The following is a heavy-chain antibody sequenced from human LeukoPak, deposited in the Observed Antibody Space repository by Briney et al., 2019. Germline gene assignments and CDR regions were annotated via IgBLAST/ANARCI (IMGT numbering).Heavy chain of an antibody. V-gene: IGHV4-39*01. J-gene: IGHJ3*02. Sequence: SETLSLTCTVSGGSISSSSYYWGWIRQPPGKGLEWIGSIYYSGSTYYNPSLKSRVTISVDTSKNQFSLKLSSVTAADPAVYYCARRKGIAVAGHDAFDIWGQGTMVTVSS. CDR2: IYYSGST. D-gene: IGHD6-19*01. CDR3: ARRKGIAVAGHDAFDI. CDR1: GGSISSSSYY.